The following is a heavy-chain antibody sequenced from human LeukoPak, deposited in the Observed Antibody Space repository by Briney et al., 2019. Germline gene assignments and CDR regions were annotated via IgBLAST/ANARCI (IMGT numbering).Heavy chain of an antibody. CDR3: ARRLNNGDYGSDC. J-gene: IGHJ4*02. D-gene: IGHD4-17*01. V-gene: IGHV3-21*01. Sequence: GGSLRLSCVASGFTFSTYSMKWVRQAPGKGLEWVSTISGSSRYIYFADSVRGRFTISRDNAKNSLYLQMSNLRAEDTAVYYCARRLNNGDYGSDCWGQGTLVTVSS. CDR2: ISGSSRYI. CDR1: GFTFSTYS.